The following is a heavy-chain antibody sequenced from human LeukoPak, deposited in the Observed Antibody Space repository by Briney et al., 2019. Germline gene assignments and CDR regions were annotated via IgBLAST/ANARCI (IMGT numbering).Heavy chain of an antibody. CDR3: ARAPRDSSYFDY. CDR1: GGSISSGGYY. CDR2: IYYSGST. Sequence: PPQTLSLTCTVSGGSISSGGYYWSWIRQHPGKGLEWIGYIYYSGSTYYNPSLKSRVTISVDTSKNQFSLKLSSVTAADTAVYYCARAPRDSSYFDYWGQGTLVTVSS. J-gene: IGHJ4*02. D-gene: IGHD3-22*01. V-gene: IGHV4-31*03.